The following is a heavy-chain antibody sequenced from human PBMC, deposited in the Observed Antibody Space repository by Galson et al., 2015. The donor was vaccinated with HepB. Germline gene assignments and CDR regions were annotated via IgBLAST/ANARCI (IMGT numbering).Heavy chain of an antibody. V-gene: IGHV3-33*01. Sequence: SLRLSCAASGFTFSSYGMHWVRQAPGKGLEWVAVIWYDGSNKYYADSVKGRFTISRDNSKNTLYLQMNSLRAEDTAVYYCAREEWLEHYFDYWGQGTLVTVSS. CDR3: AREEWLEHYFDY. CDR1: GFTFSSYG. CDR2: IWYDGSNK. D-gene: IGHD6-19*01. J-gene: IGHJ4*02.